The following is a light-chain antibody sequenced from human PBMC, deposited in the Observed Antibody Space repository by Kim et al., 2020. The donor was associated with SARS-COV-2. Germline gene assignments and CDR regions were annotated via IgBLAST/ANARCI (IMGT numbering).Light chain of an antibody. V-gene: IGLV3-27*01. J-gene: IGLJ2*01. CDR2: KDN. CDR3: FSATFDQVL. Sequence: SYELTQPSSVSVSPAQTARITCSGDVLAEKSVRWFQQKPGQAPVVVIYKDNRRPSGIPERFSGSKSGTTVTLTISGAHVEDEADYYCFSATFDQVLFGGGTKLTVL. CDR1: VLAEKS.